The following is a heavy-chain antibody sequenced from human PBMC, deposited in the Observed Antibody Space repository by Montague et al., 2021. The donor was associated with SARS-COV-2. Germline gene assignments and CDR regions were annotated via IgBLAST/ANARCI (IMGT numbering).Heavy chain of an antibody. CDR3: ARAYCGGDCYFYWYFDL. V-gene: IGHV6-1*01. Sequence: YAISGDSVSSNIATWNWIRQSPSRGLEWLGRTYHRSKWYNDYAVSVKSRVIINPDTSNNRISLQLNSVTPEDTAVYYCARAYCGGDCYFYWYFDLWDRGTLVTVSS. D-gene: IGHD2-21*02. CDR1: GDSVSSNIAT. CDR2: TYHRSKWYN. J-gene: IGHJ2*01.